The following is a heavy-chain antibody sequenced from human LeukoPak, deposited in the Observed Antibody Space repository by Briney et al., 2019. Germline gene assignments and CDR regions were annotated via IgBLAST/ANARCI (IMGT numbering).Heavy chain of an antibody. Sequence: ASVKVSCKASGYTLTELSMHWVRQAPGKGLEWMGGFDPEDGETIYAQKFQGRVTMTEDTSTDTAYMELSSLRSEDTAVYYCATFKPPSVVWSSWYGGFDYWGQGTLVTVSS. CDR1: GYTLTELS. CDR2: FDPEDGET. J-gene: IGHJ4*02. D-gene: IGHD6-13*01. CDR3: ATFKPPSVVWSSWYGGFDY. V-gene: IGHV1-24*01.